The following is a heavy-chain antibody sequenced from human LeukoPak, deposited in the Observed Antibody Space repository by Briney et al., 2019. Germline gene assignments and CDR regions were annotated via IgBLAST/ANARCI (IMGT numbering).Heavy chain of an antibody. Sequence: SETLSLTCAVYGGSFSGYYWIWIRQPPGTGLDWIGEINHSGSTNYNPSLKSRVTISVDTSKNQFSLKLSSVTAADTAVYYCARVRPGDSGGSTFDYWGQGTLVTVSS. J-gene: IGHJ4*02. CDR1: GGSFSGYY. CDR2: INHSGST. V-gene: IGHV4-34*01. CDR3: ARVRPGDSGGSTFDY. D-gene: IGHD2-15*01.